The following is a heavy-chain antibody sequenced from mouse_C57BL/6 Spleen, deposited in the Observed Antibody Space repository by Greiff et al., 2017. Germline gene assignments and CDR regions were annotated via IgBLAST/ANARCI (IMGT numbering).Heavy chain of an antibody. Sequence: EVHLVESGGGLVKPGGSLKLSCAASGFTFSSYAMSWVRQTPEKRLEWVATISDGGSYTYYPDNVKGRFTISRDNAKNNLYLQMSHLKSEDTAMYYCAREEQLRFWGQGTTLTVSS. CDR2: ISDGGSYT. D-gene: IGHD3-2*02. J-gene: IGHJ2*01. CDR3: AREEQLRF. V-gene: IGHV5-4*01. CDR1: GFTFSSYA.